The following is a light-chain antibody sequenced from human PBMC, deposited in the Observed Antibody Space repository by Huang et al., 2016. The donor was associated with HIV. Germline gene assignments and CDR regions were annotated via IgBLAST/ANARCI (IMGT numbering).Light chain of an antibody. V-gene: IGKV3-15*01. J-gene: IGKJ4*01. CDR2: GAS. CDR3: LHYNDWPRS. CDR1: HIVNSN. Sequence: EILLTQSPATLSVSPGDTATLSFGASHIVNSNLAWYQQRPVQAPRLLIYGASTRATGIPDRFSGGGSGTEFTLIISSLQSEDFAVYYCLHYNDWPRSFGGGTKVVIK.